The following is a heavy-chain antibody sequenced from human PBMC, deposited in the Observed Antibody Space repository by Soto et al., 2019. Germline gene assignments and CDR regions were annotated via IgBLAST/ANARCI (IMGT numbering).Heavy chain of an antibody. V-gene: IGHV1-24*01. D-gene: IGHD3-3*01. J-gene: IGHJ3*02. CDR3: ATYVFGVVITANDAFDI. Sequence: ASVKVSCKVSGYTLTELSMHWVRQAPGKGLEWMGGFDPEDGETIYAQKFQGRVTMTEDTSTDTAYMELSSLRSEDTAVYYCATYVFGVVITANDAFDIWGQGTMVTVSS. CDR1: GYTLTELS. CDR2: FDPEDGET.